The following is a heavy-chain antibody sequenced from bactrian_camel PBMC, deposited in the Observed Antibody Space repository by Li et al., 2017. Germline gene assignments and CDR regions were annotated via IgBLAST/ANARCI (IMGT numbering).Heavy chain of an antibody. Sequence: HVQLVESGGGLVQTGGSLTLSCTTTGLIFIDRFTVWFRQAPGKEREGVAAISSGNFNCQYADFVKGRFTISREGPTFYLQMNNLEPDDTAVCYCATSTHWGKWAIPSFAEYWGHGTQVTVS. CDR3: ATSTHWGKWAIPSFAEY. V-gene: IGHV3S1*01. CDR2: ISSGNFNC. J-gene: IGHJ4*01. D-gene: IGHD5*01. CDR1: GLIFIDRF.